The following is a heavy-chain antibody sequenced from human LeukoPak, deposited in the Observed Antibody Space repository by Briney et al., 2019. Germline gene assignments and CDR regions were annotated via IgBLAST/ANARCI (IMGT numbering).Heavy chain of an antibody. CDR3: ARPIGTRAFES. J-gene: IGHJ4*02. D-gene: IGHD3-10*01. CDR1: GGSINSGSYY. V-gene: IGHV4-39*01. CDR2: IYYSGNT. Sequence: SETLSLTCTVSGGSINSGSYYWGWVRQPPGRGLEWIGTIYYSGNTYFNPSLKSRVTISVDTSQNQFSLMLSSVSAGDMAVYYCARPIGTRAFESWGQGTLVTVSS.